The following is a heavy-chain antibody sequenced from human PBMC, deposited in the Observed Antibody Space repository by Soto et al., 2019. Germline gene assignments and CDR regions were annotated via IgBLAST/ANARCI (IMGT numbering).Heavy chain of an antibody. Sequence: QVQLVESGGGLVKPGGSLRLSCAASGFTFSDYYMSWIRQAPGKGLEGVSYIDSSSSYTNYADSEKGRVTISRDNAKNSPDLQMNSLRAEDTAVYYCARIIAAAAGRRYFDLWGRGTLVTVSS. CDR3: ARIIAAAAGRRYFDL. D-gene: IGHD6-13*01. J-gene: IGHJ2*01. CDR1: GFTFSDYY. V-gene: IGHV3-11*05. CDR2: IDSSSSYT.